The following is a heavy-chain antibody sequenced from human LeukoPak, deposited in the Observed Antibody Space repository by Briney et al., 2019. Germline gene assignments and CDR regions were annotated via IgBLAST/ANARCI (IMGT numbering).Heavy chain of an antibody. J-gene: IGHJ4*02. CDR2: IYHSGST. Sequence: SETLSLTCTVSGGSISSGGYYWSWIRQPPGKGLEWIGYIYHSGSTYYNPSLKSRVTISVGRSKNQFSLKLSSVIAADTAVYYCARDSRGGGPDFDYWGQGVLVTVSS. D-gene: IGHD2-15*01. CDR1: GGSISSGGYY. V-gene: IGHV4-30-2*01. CDR3: ARDSRGGGPDFDY.